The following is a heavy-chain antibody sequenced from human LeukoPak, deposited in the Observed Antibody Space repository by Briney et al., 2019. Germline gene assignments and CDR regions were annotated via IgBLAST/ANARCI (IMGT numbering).Heavy chain of an antibody. V-gene: IGHV4-59*01. J-gene: IGHJ4*02. CDR1: GGSISSYC. CDR3: ARGTKEQQLVGGLDY. D-gene: IGHD6-13*01. CDR2: IYYSGST. Sequence: SETLSLTCTVSGGSISSYCWSWIRQPPGKGLEWIGYIYYSGSTNYNPSLKSRVTISVDTSKNQFSLKLSSVTAADTAVYYCARGTKEQQLVGGLDYWGQGTLVTVSS.